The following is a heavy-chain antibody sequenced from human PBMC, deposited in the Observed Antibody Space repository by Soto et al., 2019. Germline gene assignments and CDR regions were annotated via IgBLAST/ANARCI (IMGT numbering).Heavy chain of an antibody. CDR3: ARGYDSSGTFDY. CDR1: GFTVSSNY. V-gene: IGHV3-53*01. CDR2: IYSGGST. J-gene: IGHJ4*02. Sequence: GGSLRLSCAASGFTVSSNYMSWVRLAPGKGLEWVSVIYSGGSTYYADSVKGRFTISRDNSKNTLYLQMNSLRAEDTAVYYCARGYDSSGTFDYWGQGTLVTVSS. D-gene: IGHD3-22*01.